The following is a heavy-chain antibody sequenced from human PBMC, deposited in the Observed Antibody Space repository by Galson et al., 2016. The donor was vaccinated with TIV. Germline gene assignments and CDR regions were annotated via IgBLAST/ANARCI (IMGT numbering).Heavy chain of an antibody. CDR1: GYSFTRYW. V-gene: IGHV5-51*01. CDR2: IYPGDSAT. CDR3: ARNDFPDWCGDGYTEYVVDY. Sequence: QSGAEVKKPGESLKISCKGSGYSFTRYWIGWVRQMPGKGLEWMGMIYPGDSATRYSASFRGQVTISVDKSIDTAYLPWSSLRASDTALYFCARNDFPDWCGDGYTEYVVDYWGQGTLVTVSS. J-gene: IGHJ4*02. D-gene: IGHD3-16*01.